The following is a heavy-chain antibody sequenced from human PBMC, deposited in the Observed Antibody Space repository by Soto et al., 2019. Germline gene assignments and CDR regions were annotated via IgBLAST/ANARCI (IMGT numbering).Heavy chain of an antibody. V-gene: IGHV1-2*04. CDR1: GYTFTSYA. D-gene: IGHD5-18*01. CDR2: VDPNGGGS. CDR3: ARVSDTAMVDY. J-gene: IGHJ4*02. Sequence: ASVKVSCKASGYTFTSYAMHWVRQAPGQGLEWMGWVDPNGGGSNSAQKFQGSVTMTRDTSTSTVYMELSSLRSEDTAVYYCARVSDTAMVDYWGQGTLVTVSS.